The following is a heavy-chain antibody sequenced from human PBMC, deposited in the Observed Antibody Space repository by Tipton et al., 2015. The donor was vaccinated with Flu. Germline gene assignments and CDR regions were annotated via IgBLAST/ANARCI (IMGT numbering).Heavy chain of an antibody. CDR1: GGSISSDGYY. D-gene: IGHD6-13*01. Sequence: TLSLTCTVSGGSISSDGYYWSWIRQPPGKGLEWIGYIYYSGSTNYNPSLKSRVTISVDTSKNQFSLKLSSVTAADTAVYYCARDSAAHYGMDVWGQGTTVTVSS. J-gene: IGHJ6*02. CDR3: ARDSAAHYGMDV. V-gene: IGHV4-61*08. CDR2: IYYSGST.